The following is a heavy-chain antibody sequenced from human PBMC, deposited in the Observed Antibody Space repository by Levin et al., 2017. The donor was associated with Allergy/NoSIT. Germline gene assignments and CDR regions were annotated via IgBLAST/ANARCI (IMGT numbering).Heavy chain of an antibody. CDR3: AKDAIRGSDQPYYFDY. J-gene: IGHJ4*02. CDR2: IINSGVGT. CDR1: GFTFNNSA. D-gene: IGHD6-19*01. V-gene: IGHV3-23*01. Sequence: LSLTCAASGFTFNNSAMSWVRLAPRTGLEWVSAIINSGVGTYYADSVMGRFTISRDNSKNTMYLQMNSLRAEDTAVYFCAKDAIRGSDQPYYFDYWGQGTLVTASS.